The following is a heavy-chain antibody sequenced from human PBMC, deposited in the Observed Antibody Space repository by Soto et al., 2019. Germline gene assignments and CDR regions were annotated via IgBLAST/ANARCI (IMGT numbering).Heavy chain of an antibody. V-gene: IGHV1-18*01. J-gene: IGHJ6*02. CDR1: GYTFTSYG. CDR2: ISAYNGNT. Sequence: EASVKVSCKASGYTFTSYGISWVRQAPGQGLEWMGWISAYNGNTNYAQKLQGRVTMTTDTSTSTAYMELRSLRSDDTAVYYCARDRSSGWRPDNYYYYGMDVWGQGTTVTVSS. D-gene: IGHD6-19*01. CDR3: ARDRSSGWRPDNYYYYGMDV.